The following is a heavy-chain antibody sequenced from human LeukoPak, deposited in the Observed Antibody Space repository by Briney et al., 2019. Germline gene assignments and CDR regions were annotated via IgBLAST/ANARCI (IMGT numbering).Heavy chain of an antibody. D-gene: IGHD4-23*01. V-gene: IGHV3-21*01. CDR2: ISSSSSYI. Sequence: GGSLRLSCAASGFTFSSYSMNWVRQAPGKGLEWVSSISSSSSYIYYADSVKGRFTISRGNAKNSLYLQMNSLRAEDTAVYYCARDLVTVVSPFDYWGQGTLVTVSS. CDR1: GFTFSSYS. J-gene: IGHJ4*02. CDR3: ARDLVTVVSPFDY.